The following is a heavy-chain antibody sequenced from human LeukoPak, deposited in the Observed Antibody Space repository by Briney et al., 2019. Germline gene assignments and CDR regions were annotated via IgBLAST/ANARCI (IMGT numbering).Heavy chain of an antibody. CDR1: GFXFINAW. Sequence: PGGSLRLSCAASGFXFINAWISWVRQAPGKGLEWVGGIKSKADGGTTDYAASVKGRFTISRDNSENTLQMNSLKTEDTAVYYCTTEYEGSGSAFDIWGQGTMVTVSS. V-gene: IGHV3-15*01. D-gene: IGHD1-26*01. J-gene: IGHJ3*02. CDR2: IKSKADGGTT. CDR3: TTEYEGSGSAFDI.